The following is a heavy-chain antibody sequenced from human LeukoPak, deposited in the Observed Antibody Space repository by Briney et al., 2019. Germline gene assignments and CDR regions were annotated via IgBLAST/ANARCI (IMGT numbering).Heavy chain of an antibody. CDR3: AKDDRGNEAPFDY. J-gene: IGHJ4*02. V-gene: IGHV3-7*01. CDR2: VNKDGSAK. Sequence: SGGSLRLSCAASGFTLSTYWMNWVRQAPGKGLEWVANVNKDGSAKYYADSVKGRFTISRDNSKNTLHLQMNSLRAEDTAVYYCAKDDRGNEAPFDYWGQGTLVTVSS. CDR1: GFTLSTYW.